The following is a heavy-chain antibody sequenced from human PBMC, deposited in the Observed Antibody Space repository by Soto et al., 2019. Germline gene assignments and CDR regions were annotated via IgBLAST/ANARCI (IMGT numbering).Heavy chain of an antibody. D-gene: IGHD3-16*01. CDR3: ARRGGMREGYYYYCMDV. CDR1: GYSLTSYW. Sequence: PGESLKISCKGSGYSLTSYWTGWLRQMPGKGLEWMAIIYPGDSATRDSPTFQGQLSISADKSISTAYLQWRSLKASDTAMYYCARRGGMREGYYYYCMDVCGQGTTVTVSS. J-gene: IGHJ6*02. CDR2: IYPGDSAT. V-gene: IGHV5-51*01.